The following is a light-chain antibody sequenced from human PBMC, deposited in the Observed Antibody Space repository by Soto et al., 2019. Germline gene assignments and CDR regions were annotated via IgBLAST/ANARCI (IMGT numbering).Light chain of an antibody. CDR2: GNS. J-gene: IGLJ2*01. CDR3: QPFDSSLGGVV. CDR1: SSNIGAGYD. V-gene: IGLV1-40*01. Sequence: QSVLTQPPSVSGAPGQRVTISCTGSSSNIGAGYDVHWYQQLPGTAPKLLIYGNSNRPSGVPDRFSGSKSGTSASLAITGLQVEDEPDNYGQPFDSSLGGVVFGGGPRSPS.